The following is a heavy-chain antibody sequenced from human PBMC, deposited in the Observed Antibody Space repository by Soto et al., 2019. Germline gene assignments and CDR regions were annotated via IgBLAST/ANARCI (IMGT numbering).Heavy chain of an antibody. D-gene: IGHD3-9*01. J-gene: IGHJ3*02. Sequence: PGGSLRLSCAASGFTFSSYAMSWVRQAPGKGLEWVSAISGSGGSTYYADSVKGRFTISRDNSKNTLYLQMNSLRAEDTAVYYCARGPFYYDILSGHTSPPNYAFDIWGQGTMVTVS. V-gene: IGHV3-23*01. CDR2: ISGSGGST. CDR1: GFTFSSYA. CDR3: ARGPFYYDILSGHTSPPNYAFDI.